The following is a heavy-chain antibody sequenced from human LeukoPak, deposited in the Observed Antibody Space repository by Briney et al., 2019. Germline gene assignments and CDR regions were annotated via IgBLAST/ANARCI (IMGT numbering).Heavy chain of an antibody. Sequence: GGSLRLSCAASGFTFSIYAMSWVRQAPGKGLERVSAISRSDSSTYYADSVKGRFTISRDNSRNTLYLQMNSLRVEDTAVYYCAKDFGDQGHDSWGQGTLVTVSS. CDR2: ISRSDSST. D-gene: IGHD3-16*01. J-gene: IGHJ4*02. CDR3: AKDFGDQGHDS. CDR1: GFTFSIYA. V-gene: IGHV3-23*01.